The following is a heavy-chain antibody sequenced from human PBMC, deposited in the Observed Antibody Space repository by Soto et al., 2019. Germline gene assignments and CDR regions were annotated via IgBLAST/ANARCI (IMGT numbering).Heavy chain of an antibody. CDR1: GYTFTGYY. Sequence: ASVKVSCKASGYTFTGYYMHWVRQAPGQGLEWMGWINPNSGGTNYAQKFQGWVTMTRDTSISTAYMELSRLRSDDTAVYYCARDQQSRDYGAFDIWGQGTMVTVSS. D-gene: IGHD3-16*01. CDR2: INPNSGGT. J-gene: IGHJ3*02. V-gene: IGHV1-2*04. CDR3: ARDQQSRDYGAFDI.